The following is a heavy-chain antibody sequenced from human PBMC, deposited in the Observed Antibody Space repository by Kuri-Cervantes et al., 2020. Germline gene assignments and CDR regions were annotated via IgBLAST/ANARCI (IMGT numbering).Heavy chain of an antibody. V-gene: IGHV4-34*01. Sequence: SETLSLTCAVYGGSFSGYYWSWIRQPPGKGLEWIGEINHSGSTYYNPSLKSRVTISLDTSKKQFSLRLNSVTAADTALYFCARDDDGYDIWGQGTMVTVSS. CDR1: GGSFSGYY. CDR2: INHSGST. J-gene: IGHJ3*02. CDR3: ARDDDGYDI.